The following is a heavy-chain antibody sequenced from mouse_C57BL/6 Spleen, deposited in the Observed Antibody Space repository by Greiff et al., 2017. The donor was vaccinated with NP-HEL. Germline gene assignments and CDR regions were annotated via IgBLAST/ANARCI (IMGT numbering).Heavy chain of an antibody. Sequence: QVQLQQPGAELVQPGASVKLSCKASGYTFPSYWMQWVKQRPGQGLEWIGEIDPSDSCTKYNQKFKGKATMTVDTSSSTAYMQLSSLTSEYSAVYYYARRDYGDDSIFYYGCWGHGATLTDST. CDR3: ARRDYGDDSIFYYGC. CDR2: IDPSDSCT. V-gene: IGHV1-50*01. D-gene: IGHD2-2*01. J-gene: IGHJ2*01. CDR1: GYTFPSYW.